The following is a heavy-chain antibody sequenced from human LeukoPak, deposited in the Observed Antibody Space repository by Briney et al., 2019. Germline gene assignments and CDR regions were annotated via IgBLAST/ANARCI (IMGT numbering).Heavy chain of an antibody. V-gene: IGHV1-2*02. CDR2: INPSSGTT. CDR3: AGRPDTAVVPIFDY. J-gene: IGHJ4*02. CDR1: GGTFSSYA. Sequence: ASVKVSCKASGGTFSSYAISWVRQAPGQGLEWMGWINPSSGTTNYAQKFQGRVTVTGDTSISTVYMELSRLSSDDTAVYFCAGRPDTAVVPIFDYWGQGTLVTISS. D-gene: IGHD5-18*01.